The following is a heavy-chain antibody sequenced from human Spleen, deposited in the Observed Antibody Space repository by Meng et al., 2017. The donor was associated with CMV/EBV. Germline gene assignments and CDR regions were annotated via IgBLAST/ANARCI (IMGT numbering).Heavy chain of an antibody. Sequence: LPCAVYGGSFSGCYWSWIRQPPGKGLEWIGENNHSGSTNYDPSLKSRVTISVDTSKNQFSLKLSSVTAADTAVYYCARGWYSHRFDPWGQGTLVTVSS. D-gene: IGHD2-21*02. CDR3: ARGWYSHRFDP. J-gene: IGHJ5*02. CDR1: GGSFSGCY. CDR2: NNHSGST. V-gene: IGHV4-34*01.